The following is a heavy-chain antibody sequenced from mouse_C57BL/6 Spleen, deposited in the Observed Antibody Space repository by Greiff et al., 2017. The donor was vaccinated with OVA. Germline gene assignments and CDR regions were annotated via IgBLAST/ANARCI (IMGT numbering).Heavy chain of an antibody. D-gene: IGHD2-3*01. CDR3: ARSYDGYYFDY. J-gene: IGHJ2*01. CDR2: IYPGDGDT. CDR1: GYAFSSSW. Sequence: VQVVESGPELVKPGASVKISCKASGYAFSSSWMNWVKQRPGKGLEWIGRIYPGDGDTNYNGKFKGKATLTADKSSSTAYMQLSSLTSEDSAVYFCARSYDGYYFDYWGQGTTLTVSS. V-gene: IGHV1-82*01.